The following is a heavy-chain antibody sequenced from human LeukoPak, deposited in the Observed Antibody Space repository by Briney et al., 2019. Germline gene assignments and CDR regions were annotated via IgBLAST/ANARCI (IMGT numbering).Heavy chain of an antibody. D-gene: IGHD3-10*01. CDR1: GFTFVSNG. Sequence: GGSLRLSCAASGFTFVSNGSNWVGKPQGKGLEGGAFISYDGSNKYYADSVKGRFTISRDNSKSTLYLQMNSLRAEDTAVYYCAKFRDNSGPRGGFDYWGQGTLVTVSS. J-gene: IGHJ4*02. CDR3: AKFRDNSGPRGGFDY. CDR2: ISYDGSNK. V-gene: IGHV3-30*18.